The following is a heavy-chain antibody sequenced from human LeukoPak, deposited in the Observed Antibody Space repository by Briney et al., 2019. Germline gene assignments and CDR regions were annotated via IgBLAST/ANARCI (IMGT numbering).Heavy chain of an antibody. D-gene: IGHD1-1*01. Sequence: SETLSLTCTVPGGSVSGSYYWNWIRQPPGQGLEWIGYMYSSGTINYNPSLKSRVTVSIDMSKNQFSLKLSSVTAADTAMYYCAGLEPHRPLDYWGQGTLVTVSS. CDR3: AGLEPHRPLDY. CDR2: MYSSGTI. V-gene: IGHV4-61*01. CDR1: GGSVSGSYY. J-gene: IGHJ4*02.